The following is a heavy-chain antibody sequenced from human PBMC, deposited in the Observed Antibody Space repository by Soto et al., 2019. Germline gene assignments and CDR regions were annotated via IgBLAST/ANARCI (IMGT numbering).Heavy chain of an antibody. CDR2: IIPIFGTA. CDR1: GGTFSSYA. D-gene: IGHD6-13*01. J-gene: IGHJ5*02. CDR3: AGRYSSRWYAGWFDP. Sequence: QVQLVQSGAEVKKPGSSVKVSCKASGGTFSSYAISWVRQAPGQGLEWLGGIIPIFGTANYAQKFQGRVTITADESTRTAYMELSSLRSEDTDVYYGAGRYSSRWYAGWFDPWGQGTLVTVSS. V-gene: IGHV1-69*01.